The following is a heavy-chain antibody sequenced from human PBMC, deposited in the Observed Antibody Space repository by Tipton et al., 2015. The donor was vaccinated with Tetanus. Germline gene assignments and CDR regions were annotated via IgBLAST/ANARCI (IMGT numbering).Heavy chain of an antibody. D-gene: IGHD6-13*01. CDR3: ARDSEAGYSSSWADY. V-gene: IGHV3-21*01. Sequence: SLRLSCAASGFTFSSYSMNWVRQAPGKGLEWVSSISSSSSYIYYADSVKGRFTISRDNAKNSLYLQMNSLRAEDTAVYYCARDSEAGYSSSWADYWGQGTLVTVSS. J-gene: IGHJ4*02. CDR2: ISSSSSYI. CDR1: GFTFSSYS.